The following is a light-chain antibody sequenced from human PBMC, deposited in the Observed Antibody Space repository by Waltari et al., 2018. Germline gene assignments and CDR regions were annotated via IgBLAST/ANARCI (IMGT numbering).Light chain of an antibody. V-gene: IGLV2-14*02. J-gene: IGLJ1*01. CDR3: SSYTNTRIYV. Sequence: QSALTQPASVSGSPGQSITISCTGTSGDVGGYNLVSWYQHHPGQAPKPMIYEVSERPLGVSNRFTGSKSGGTASLTISGLQADDEADYYCSSYTNTRIYVFGTGTKVTVL. CDR1: SGDVGGYNL. CDR2: EVS.